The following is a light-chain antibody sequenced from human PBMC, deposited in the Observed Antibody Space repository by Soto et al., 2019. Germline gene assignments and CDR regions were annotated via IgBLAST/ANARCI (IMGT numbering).Light chain of an antibody. CDR2: LNSDGSH. CDR3: QTWGTGLLV. J-gene: IGLJ3*02. Sequence: QLVLTQSPSASASLGASVKLTCTLSSGHSRYAIAWHQQQPEKGPRYLMKLNSDGSHSKGDGIPDRFSGSSSGAERYLTISSLQSEDEADYYCQTWGTGLLVFGGGTKLTVL. CDR1: SGHSRYA. V-gene: IGLV4-69*01.